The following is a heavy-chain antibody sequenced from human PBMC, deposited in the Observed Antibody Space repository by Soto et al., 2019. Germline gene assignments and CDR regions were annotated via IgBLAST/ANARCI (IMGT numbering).Heavy chain of an antibody. CDR2: INPSGGST. CDR1: GYTFTSHY. D-gene: IGHD3-9*01. CDR3: ARQDPYYDILTGYYSYVGAFDI. J-gene: IGHJ3*02. V-gene: IGHV1-46*03. Sequence: ASVKVSCKASGYTFTSHYMHWVRQAPGQGLEWMGIINPSGGSTSYAQKFQGRVTMTRDTSTSTVYMELSSLRSEDTAVYYCARQDPYYDILTGYYSYVGAFDIWGQGTMVTVSS.